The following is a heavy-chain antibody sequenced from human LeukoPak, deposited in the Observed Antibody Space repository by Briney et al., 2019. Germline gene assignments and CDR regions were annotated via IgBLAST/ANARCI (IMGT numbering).Heavy chain of an antibody. D-gene: IGHD6-19*01. CDR2: IYPGDSDT. J-gene: IGHJ4*02. CDR3: ASPRYSSGWPLRN. Sequence: GASLQISCKGSGYNFTNYWIGWVRPVPGKGLEWMGIIYPGDSDTRYSPSFQGQVTISADKSISTAYLQWSSLKASDTAMYYCASPRYSSGWPLRNWGQGTLVTVSS. V-gene: IGHV5-51*01. CDR1: GYNFTNYW.